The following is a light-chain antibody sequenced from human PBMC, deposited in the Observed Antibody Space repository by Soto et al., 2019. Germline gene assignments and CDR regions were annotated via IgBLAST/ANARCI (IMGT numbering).Light chain of an antibody. J-gene: IGKJ1*01. CDR2: AAS. V-gene: IGKV1-39*01. CDR1: QSIRTY. CDR3: QQSYSTPRT. Sequence: DIQMTQSPSSLSASVGDRVAITCRASQSIRTYLNWYHQKPGEAPKVLISAASNLQSGVPSRSSGSGSGTDFTLTISSLQPEDFGTYYCQQSYSTPRTFGQGTKVEIK.